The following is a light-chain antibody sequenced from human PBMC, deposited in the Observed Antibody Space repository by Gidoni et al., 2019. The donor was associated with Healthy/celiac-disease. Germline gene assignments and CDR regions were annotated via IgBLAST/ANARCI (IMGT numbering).Light chain of an antibody. CDR1: TGAVTSGHY. Sequence: QAVETHEPSLTVYPGGTVTLTCGSSTGAVTSGHYPYWFQQKPGQAPRTLIYDTSNKHSWTPARFSGSLLGGKAALTLSGAQPEDEAEYYCLLSYSGARPWVFGGGTKLTVL. V-gene: IGLV7-46*01. CDR3: LLSYSGARPWV. CDR2: DTS. J-gene: IGLJ3*02.